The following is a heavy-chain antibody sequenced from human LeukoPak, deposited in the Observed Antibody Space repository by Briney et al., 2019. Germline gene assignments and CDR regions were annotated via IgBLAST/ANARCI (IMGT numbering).Heavy chain of an antibody. CDR1: GFIFDDYG. J-gene: IGHJ4*02. D-gene: IGHD6-13*01. V-gene: IGHV3-20*04. Sequence: GGSLRLSCAASGFIFDDYGMSWVRQAPGKGLEWVSGINWNGGSTGYADSVKGRFTISRDNAKNSLYLQMNSLRAEDTALYYCAREKVAATETFFDYWGQGTLVTVSS. CDR2: INWNGGST. CDR3: AREKVAATETFFDY.